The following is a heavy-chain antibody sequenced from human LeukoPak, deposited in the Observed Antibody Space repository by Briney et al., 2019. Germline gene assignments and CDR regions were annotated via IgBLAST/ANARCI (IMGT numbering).Heavy chain of an antibody. V-gene: IGHV3-23*01. D-gene: IGHD3-10*01. Sequence: GGSLRLSCAASAFTFSTYAMSWVRQAPGKGLEWVSVISGSGGNTYYADSVKGRFTISRDNSKHTLYLQMNGLRAEDTAVYYCARSIWFGEFGFDYWGQGTLVTVSS. CDR1: AFTFSTYA. CDR2: ISGSGGNT. J-gene: IGHJ4*02. CDR3: ARSIWFGEFGFDY.